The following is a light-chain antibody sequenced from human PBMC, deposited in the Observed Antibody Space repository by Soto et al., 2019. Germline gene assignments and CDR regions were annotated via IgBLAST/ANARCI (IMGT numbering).Light chain of an antibody. CDR1: QSVSSN. J-gene: IGKJ1*01. CDR2: DAS. Sequence: ELVMTQSPATLSVSPGERATLSCRASQSVSSNLAWYQQNPGQAPRLLIYDASTRATGIPPRFSGSGSGTEFTLTISSLQSEDFVVYYCQQYNNWPPQRTFGQGTKVDIK. CDR3: QQYNNWPPQRT. V-gene: IGKV3-15*01.